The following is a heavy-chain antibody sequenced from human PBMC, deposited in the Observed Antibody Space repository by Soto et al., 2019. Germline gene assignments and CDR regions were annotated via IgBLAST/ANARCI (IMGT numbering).Heavy chain of an antibody. CDR2: ISGNAGRT. CDR1: GFSFSNYA. J-gene: IGHJ4*02. Sequence: VQLFQSGGGQVQRGGSLRLSCAASGFSFSNYAVGWVRQTPGKGREWVSVISGNAGRTYYADSVKGRFTISRDNSRETLSLQMDSLRGEDTAIYYCAKTKGNYCSGGSCYYFDKWGQGVLVTVSS. V-gene: IGHV3-23*01. D-gene: IGHD2-15*01. CDR3: AKTKGNYCSGGSCYYFDK.